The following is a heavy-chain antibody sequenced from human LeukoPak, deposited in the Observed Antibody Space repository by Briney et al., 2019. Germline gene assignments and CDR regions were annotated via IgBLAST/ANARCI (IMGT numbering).Heavy chain of an antibody. D-gene: IGHD3-10*01. CDR1: GYTFTDYY. CDR2: ITPNSDDT. V-gene: IGHV1-2*02. J-gene: IGHJ4*02. Sequence: ASVKVSCKASGYTFTDYYIHWVRQAPGQGLEWMGCITPNSDDTDYAQKFQGRVTMTRDTSINTAYMEVTSLISDDTAVYYCARVRGVNSGSYGFDYWGQGTLVTVSS. CDR3: ARVRGVNSGSYGFDY.